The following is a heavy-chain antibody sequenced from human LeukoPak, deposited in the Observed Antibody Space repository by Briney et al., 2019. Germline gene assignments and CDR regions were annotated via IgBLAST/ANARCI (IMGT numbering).Heavy chain of an antibody. D-gene: IGHD3-22*01. CDR1: GFAFTAYL. V-gene: IGHV3-30-3*01. CDR3: VRDSEYYFDHSASFDY. CDR2: MSSDGNAM. Sequence: GGSLRLSCAASGFAFTAYLIHWVRQAPGKGLEWVAVMSSDGNAMFYADSVKGRFTISRDNSKNTLYLQMNSLRAEDTAVYYCVRDSEYYFDHSASFDYWGQGTLVTVSS. J-gene: IGHJ4*02.